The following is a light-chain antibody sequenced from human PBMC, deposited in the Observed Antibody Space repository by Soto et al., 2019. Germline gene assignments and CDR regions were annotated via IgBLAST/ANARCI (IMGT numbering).Light chain of an antibody. J-gene: IGKJ5*01. CDR2: DAS. CDR1: QSVSSY. Sequence: IVVTHSPSTLSLSPGERASLSCRASQSVSSYLAWYQQKPGQAPRLLIYDASNRATGIPARFSGSGSGTEFTLTISSLQPEDFTTYYCQQSSSLPITSAQRTRLEIK. CDR3: QQSSSLPIT. V-gene: IGKV3-11*01.